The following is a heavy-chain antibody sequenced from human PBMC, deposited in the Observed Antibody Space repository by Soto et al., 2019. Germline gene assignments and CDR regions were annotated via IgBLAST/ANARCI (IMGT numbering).Heavy chain of an antibody. D-gene: IGHD2-2*01. CDR2: ISSSGSTI. V-gene: IGHV3-48*03. J-gene: IGHJ6*02. CDR1: GFNFSSYE. Sequence: EVQLVESGGGLVQPGGSLRLSCAASGFNFSSYEMNWVRQAPGKGLEWVSYISSSGSTIYYADSVKGRFTISRDNAKNSLYLQMNSLRAEDTAVYYCARDRIVVVPAAIGTYYYYYYGMDVWGQGTTVTVSS. CDR3: ARDRIVVVPAAIGTYYYYYYGMDV.